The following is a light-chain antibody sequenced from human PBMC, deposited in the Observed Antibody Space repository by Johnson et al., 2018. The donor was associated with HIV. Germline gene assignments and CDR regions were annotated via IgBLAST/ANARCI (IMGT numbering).Light chain of an antibody. CDR1: SSNIGNNY. CDR2: DNN. Sequence: QSVLTQPPSVSAAPGQKVTISCSGSSSNIGNNYVSWYQQLPGTAPKLLIYDNNKRPSGIPDRFSGSKSGTSATLGITGLQTGDAAGYYWGTWDSSLSAWVFGTGTKVTVL. V-gene: IGLV1-51*01. J-gene: IGLJ1*01. CDR3: GTWDSSLSAWV.